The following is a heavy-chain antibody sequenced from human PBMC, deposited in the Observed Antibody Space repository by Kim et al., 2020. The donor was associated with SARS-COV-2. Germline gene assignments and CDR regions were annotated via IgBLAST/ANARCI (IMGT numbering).Heavy chain of an antibody. J-gene: IGHJ6*02. V-gene: IGHV1-2*06. D-gene: IGHD2-15*01. Sequence: ASVKVSCKASGYSFTDYNIHWVRRAPGQGLEWMGRINPNRGGTNYAQKFQDRVSMTRDTSISTAYMEMSRLTSDDTAVYFCGRDDGYIAVWGQGTTVTVS. CDR3: GRDDGYIAV. CDR1: GYSFTDYN. CDR2: INPNRGGT.